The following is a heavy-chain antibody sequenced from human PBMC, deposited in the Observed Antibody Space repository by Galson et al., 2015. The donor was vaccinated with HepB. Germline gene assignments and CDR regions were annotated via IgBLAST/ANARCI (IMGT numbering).Heavy chain of an antibody. D-gene: IGHD1-7*01. CDR3: ARDRLGYNWNYPDAFDI. CDR2: ISAYNDNT. Sequence: SVKVSCKASGYTFTSYGISWVRQAPGQGLEWMGWISAYNDNTNYAQKLQGRVTMTTDTSTSTAYMELRSLRSDDTAVYYCARDRLGYNWNYPDAFDIWGQGTMVTVSS. J-gene: IGHJ3*02. CDR1: GYTFTSYG. V-gene: IGHV1-18*01.